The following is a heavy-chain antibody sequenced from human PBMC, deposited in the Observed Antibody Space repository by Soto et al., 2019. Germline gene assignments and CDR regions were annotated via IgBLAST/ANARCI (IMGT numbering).Heavy chain of an antibody. D-gene: IGHD3-10*01. J-gene: IGHJ4*02. Sequence: QVQLVESGGGVVQPGRSLRLSCAASGFTFSSYGMHWVRQAPGKGLEWVGVIWYDGSNKYYADSVKGRFTISRDNSKNTLYLQMTSLRAEDTAVYYCARDPFMVRGVPYYFDYWGQGTLVTVSS. CDR1: GFTFSSYG. V-gene: IGHV3-33*01. CDR2: IWYDGSNK. CDR3: ARDPFMVRGVPYYFDY.